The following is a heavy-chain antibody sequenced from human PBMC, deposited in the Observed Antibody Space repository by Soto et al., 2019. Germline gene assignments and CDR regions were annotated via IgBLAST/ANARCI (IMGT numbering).Heavy chain of an antibody. D-gene: IGHD3-10*01. Sequence: PGGSLRLSCAVSGFTFSSYSMNWVRQAPGKGLEWVSSISSSSSYIYYADSVKGRFTISRDNAKNSLYLQMNSLRAEDTAVYYCARDEGWYYGSGSYYNWFDPWGQGTLVTVSS. CDR1: GFTFSSYS. J-gene: IGHJ5*02. CDR3: ARDEGWYYGSGSYYNWFDP. V-gene: IGHV3-21*01. CDR2: ISSSSSYI.